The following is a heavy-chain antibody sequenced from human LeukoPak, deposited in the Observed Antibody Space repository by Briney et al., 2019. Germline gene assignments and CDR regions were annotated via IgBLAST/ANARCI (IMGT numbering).Heavy chain of an antibody. CDR3: ARDIADRIFDY. CDR2: IWYDGSNK. V-gene: IGHV3-33*01. D-gene: IGHD1-14*01. CDR1: GFTFSSYG. Sequence: GGSLRLSCAASGFTFSSYGMHWVRQAPGKGLEWVAVIWYDGSNKYYADSVKGRFTISRDNSKNTLYLQINSLRAEDTAVYYCARDIADRIFDYWGQGTLVTVSS. J-gene: IGHJ4*02.